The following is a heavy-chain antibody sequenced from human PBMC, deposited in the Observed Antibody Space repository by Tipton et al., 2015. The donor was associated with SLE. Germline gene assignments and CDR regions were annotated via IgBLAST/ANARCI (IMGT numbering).Heavy chain of an antibody. CDR2: IYSGGTST. J-gene: IGHJ4*02. V-gene: IGHV3-23*03. Sequence: SLRLSCAATGFTFSSHAMNWVRQAPGKGLEWVSLIYSGGTSTFYADSVKGRFTISRDDSKNTVYLQMISLRPEDTAIYYCARLWNSVLDFWGQGVLVTVSS. D-gene: IGHD1-1*01. CDR1: GFTFSSHA. CDR3: ARLWNSVLDF.